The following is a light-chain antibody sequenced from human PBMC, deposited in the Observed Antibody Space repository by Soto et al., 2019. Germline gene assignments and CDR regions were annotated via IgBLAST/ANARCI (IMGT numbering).Light chain of an antibody. Sequence: EVVMTQSPVSLPITLGQPASISCRSSQSLVSSDGNTFLNWFHQRPGQSPRRLIYKVSNRDSGVPDRFSGSGSGTDFTLKISRVEAEDVGVYYCMQGTHWPRTFGQGTKVEIK. J-gene: IGKJ1*01. CDR3: MQGTHWPRT. V-gene: IGKV2-30*01. CDR1: QSLVSSDGNTF. CDR2: KVS.